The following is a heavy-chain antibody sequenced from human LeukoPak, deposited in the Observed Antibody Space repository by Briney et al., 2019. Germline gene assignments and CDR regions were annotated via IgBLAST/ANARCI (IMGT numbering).Heavy chain of an antibody. CDR3: ATVDGSTGPHFDY. Sequence: GGSLRLSCASSGFTFSSYAMSWVRQAPGKGLEWGSGISGSGDSTYYADSVKGRFTISRDNSRNTLYLQMNSLRAEDTALYYCATVDGSTGPHFDYWGQGTLVTVSS. CDR1: GFTFSSYA. D-gene: IGHD2-15*01. CDR2: ISGSGDST. V-gene: IGHV3-23*01. J-gene: IGHJ4*02.